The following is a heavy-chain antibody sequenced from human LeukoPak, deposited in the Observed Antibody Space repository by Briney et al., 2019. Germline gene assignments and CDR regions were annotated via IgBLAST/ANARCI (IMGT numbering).Heavy chain of an antibody. Sequence: GASVKVSCKASGYTFIRYYMYWVRQAPGQGLEWMGIINPSGGSTSYAQKFQGRLTMTRDTSTSIVYMELSSLRSEDTAVYYCARGTDYQLPLLDCWGQGTLVTVSS. CDR2: INPSGGST. J-gene: IGHJ4*02. CDR1: GYTFIRYY. CDR3: ARGTDYQLPLLDC. V-gene: IGHV1-46*01. D-gene: IGHD2-2*01.